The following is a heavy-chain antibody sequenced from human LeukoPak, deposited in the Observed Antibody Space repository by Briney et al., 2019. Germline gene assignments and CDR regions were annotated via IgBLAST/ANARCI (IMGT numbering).Heavy chain of an antibody. D-gene: IGHD2-2*01. CDR3: AKDDCSSTSCRFDY. CDR1: GFTFSSYG. J-gene: IGHJ4*02. CDR2: ISGSGGST. Sequence: PGGSLRLSCAASGFTFSSYGMSWVRQAPGKGLEWVSAISGSGGSTFYADSVKGRFAISRDNSKNTLYLQMNSLRAEDTAVYYCAKDDCSSTSCRFDYWGQGTLVTVSS. V-gene: IGHV3-23*01.